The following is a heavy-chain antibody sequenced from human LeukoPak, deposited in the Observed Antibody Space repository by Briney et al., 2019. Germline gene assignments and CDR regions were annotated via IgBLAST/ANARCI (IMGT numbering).Heavy chain of an antibody. Sequence: PSETLSLTCTVSGGSIRSGSYYWSWIRQPAGKGLEWIGRISPSGSTDYNSSLKSRVTISVDTSNSQFSLKLSSVTAADTAVYYCARGQGDYYDSSGYYNWFDPWGQGTLVTVSS. CDR1: GGSIRSGSYY. CDR2: ISPSGST. V-gene: IGHV4-61*02. D-gene: IGHD3-22*01. CDR3: ARGQGDYYDSSGYYNWFDP. J-gene: IGHJ5*02.